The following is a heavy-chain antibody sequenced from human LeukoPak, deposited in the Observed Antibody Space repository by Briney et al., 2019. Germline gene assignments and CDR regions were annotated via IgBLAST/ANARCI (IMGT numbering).Heavy chain of an antibody. J-gene: IGHJ4*02. CDR3: ARDSSGYPDY. V-gene: IGHV4-59*01. D-gene: IGHD3-22*01. CDR2: IYYSGST. CDR1: GGSISSYY. Sequence: SETLSLTCTVSGGSISSYYWSWIRQPPGKGPEWIGYIYYSGSTNYNPSLKSRVTISVDTSKNQFSLKLSSVTAADTAVYYCARDSSGYPDYWGQGTLVTVSS.